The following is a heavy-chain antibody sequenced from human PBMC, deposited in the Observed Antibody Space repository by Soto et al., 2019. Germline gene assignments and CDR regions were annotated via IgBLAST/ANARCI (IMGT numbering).Heavy chain of an antibody. CDR3: SSASHCDGGNCPMCGFDM. J-gene: IGHJ3*02. CDR1: GYGFSIHW. Sequence: GGALKISWKGSGYGFSIHWDAWVRQMPGKGLGGGGIIYPGKSNNMYSRSFQGQVTNSAKTALRTTELQRDNLKPSDTASYLCSSASHCDGGNCPMCGFDMWGQGTMVTVSS. V-gene: IGHV5-51*01. D-gene: IGHD2-15*01. CDR2: IYPGKSNN.